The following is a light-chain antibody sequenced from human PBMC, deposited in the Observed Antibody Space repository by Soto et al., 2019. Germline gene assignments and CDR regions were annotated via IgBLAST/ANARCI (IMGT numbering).Light chain of an antibody. Sequence: EIVLTQSPATLSLSPGERATLSCRASQSVSSFLAWYQQKPGQAPRLLISDASKRATGIPARFSGSGSGTDCTPTISSLEPEDFAVYYCQQRSNWPPEITFGQGTRLEIK. CDR1: QSVSSF. CDR3: QQRSNWPPEIT. V-gene: IGKV3-11*01. CDR2: DAS. J-gene: IGKJ5*01.